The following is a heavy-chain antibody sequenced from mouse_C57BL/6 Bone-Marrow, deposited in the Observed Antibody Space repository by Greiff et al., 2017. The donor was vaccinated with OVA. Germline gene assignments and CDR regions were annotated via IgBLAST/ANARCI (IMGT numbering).Heavy chain of an antibody. D-gene: IGHD3-2*02. Sequence: VQLQQPGAELVKPGASVKMSCKASGYTFTSYWITWVKQRTGQGLEWIGDIYPGSGSTNYNEKFKSKATLTVDPSSSTVYLQLSSLTSADSAVSYCAEGETAQATAYWGQGTTVTVAS. CDR2: IYPGSGST. V-gene: IGHV1-55*01. CDR1: GYTFTSYW. CDR3: AEGETAQATAY. J-gene: IGHJ2*01.